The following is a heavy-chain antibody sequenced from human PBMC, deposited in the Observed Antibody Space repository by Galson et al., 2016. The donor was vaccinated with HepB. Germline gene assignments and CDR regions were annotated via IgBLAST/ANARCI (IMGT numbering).Heavy chain of an antibody. D-gene: IGHD2-2*01. CDR3: ARASVVPGARMVFDS. CDR2: IYHSGTS. V-gene: IGHV4-4*02. CDR1: GASINTSNW. J-gene: IGHJ5*01. Sequence: ETLSLTCAVSGASINTSNWWTWVRQAPGKGLEWIGEIYHSGTSNNNPSLLSRFTMSIDNFRNHFSLNLYSVTAADTAVYYCARASVVPGARMVFDSWGQGILVTVSS.